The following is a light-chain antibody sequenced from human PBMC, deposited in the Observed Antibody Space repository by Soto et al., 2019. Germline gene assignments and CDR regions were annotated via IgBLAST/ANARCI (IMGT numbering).Light chain of an antibody. Sequence: DIQMTQSPSSLSASLGDRVTITCQASQDINNYLNWYQQKPGKAPKLLINDASNLQIGVPSRFSGSGSGTDFSFTISSLQPEDIATYYRQQYDNLSSFTFGPGTKVEIK. CDR1: QDINNY. CDR3: QQYDNLSSFT. J-gene: IGKJ3*01. V-gene: IGKV1-33*01. CDR2: DAS.